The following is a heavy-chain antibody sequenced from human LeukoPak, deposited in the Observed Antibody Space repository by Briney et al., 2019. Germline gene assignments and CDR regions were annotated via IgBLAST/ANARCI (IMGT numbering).Heavy chain of an antibody. CDR2: ISGSGGST. CDR1: GFTFTNYA. V-gene: IGHV3-23*01. D-gene: IGHD3-10*01. Sequence: GGSLRLSCAASGFTFTNYAMSWVRQAPGKGLEWVSGISGSGGSTYYAHSVKGRFTISRDNSRNTRYLQLNSLRFEDTAVFYCAKRYGSGAYLSAFDIWGQGTMVTVSS. J-gene: IGHJ3*02. CDR3: AKRYGSGAYLSAFDI.